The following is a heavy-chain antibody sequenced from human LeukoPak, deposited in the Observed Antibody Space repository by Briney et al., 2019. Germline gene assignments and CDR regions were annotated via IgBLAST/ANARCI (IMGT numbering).Heavy chain of an antibody. CDR1: GGSIRSGGYY. J-gene: IGHJ4*02. CDR2: IYYSGST. D-gene: IGHD5-12*01. V-gene: IGHV4-31*02. CDR3: ANAALNPSGYPRLGDY. Sequence: PLQTLSLTCAVSGGSIRSGGYYWSWIRQHPGKGLEWVGYIYYSGSTYYNPSLKSRVTISVDTSKNQFSLKLSSVTVADTAVYYCANAALNPSGYPRLGDYWGQGTLVTVSS.